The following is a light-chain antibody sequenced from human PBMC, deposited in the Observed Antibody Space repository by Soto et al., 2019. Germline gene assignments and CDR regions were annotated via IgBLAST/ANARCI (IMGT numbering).Light chain of an antibody. J-gene: IGKJ1*01. Sequence: EVVMTQSPATLSVSPGERVTLSCRATQSINAHLAWYQQKPGQARRLLIHGASTRATGIPARFSGSGFGTEFILTISSLQSEAFAVYYCQQYNTWLWTFGQGTKVEIQ. V-gene: IGKV3-15*01. CDR1: QSINAH. CDR3: QQYNTWLWT. CDR2: GAS.